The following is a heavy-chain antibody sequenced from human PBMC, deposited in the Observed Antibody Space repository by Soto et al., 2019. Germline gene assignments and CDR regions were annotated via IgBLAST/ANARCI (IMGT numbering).Heavy chain of an antibody. D-gene: IGHD3-3*01. V-gene: IGHV3-7*01. CDR3: ASNIFYDFWSGYYAFDI. CDR2: IKPDGSGK. Sequence: GGSLRLSCVASGFILSSYWMSWVRQAPGKGLEWVANIKPDGSGKYYVDSVKGRFTISRDNAKNSLYLQMNSLRAEDTAVYYCASNIFYDFWSGYYAFDIWGRGTMVT. J-gene: IGHJ3*02. CDR1: GFILSSYW.